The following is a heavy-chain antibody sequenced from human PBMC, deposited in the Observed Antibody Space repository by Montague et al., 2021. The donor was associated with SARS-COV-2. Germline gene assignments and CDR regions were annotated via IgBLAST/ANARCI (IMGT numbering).Heavy chain of an antibody. CDR1: GFSLSTSGMC. V-gene: IGHV2-70*11. J-gene: IGHJ6*02. CDR3: ARRTYDILTGYDCGMDV. CDR2: IDWDDDK. Sequence: PALVKPTQTLTLTCTFSGFSLSTSGMCVSWIRQPPGKALEWLARIDWDDDKYYSTSLKTRLTISKGTSKNQVVLTMTNMDPVDTATYYCARRTYDILTGYDCGMDVWGQGTMVTVSS. D-gene: IGHD3-9*01.